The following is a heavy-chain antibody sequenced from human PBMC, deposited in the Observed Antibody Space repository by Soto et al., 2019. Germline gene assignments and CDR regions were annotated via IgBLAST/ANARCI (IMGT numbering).Heavy chain of an antibody. CDR1: GGTFSSYA. D-gene: IGHD3-9*01. CDR2: IIPIFGTA. CDR3: ARESDILTGFPMDV. Sequence: SVKVSCKASGGTFSSYAISWARQAPGQGLEWMGGIIPIFGTANYAQKFQGRVTITADESTSTAYMELSSLRSEDTAVYYCARESDILTGFPMDVWGQGTTVTVSS. J-gene: IGHJ6*02. V-gene: IGHV1-69*13.